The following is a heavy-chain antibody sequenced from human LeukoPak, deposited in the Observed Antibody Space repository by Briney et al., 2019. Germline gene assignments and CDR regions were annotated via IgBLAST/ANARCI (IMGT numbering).Heavy chain of an antibody. V-gene: IGHV3-30*02. D-gene: IGHD3-10*01. CDR3: ARDLGSRGSYFDY. Sequence: PGGSLTLSCAASGFTFSSYGMHWVRQAPGKGLEWVAFIRYDGSNKYYADSVKGRFTISRDNSKNTLYLQMNRLRPEDTALYYCARDLGSRGSYFDYWGQGTLVTVSS. CDR2: IRYDGSNK. CDR1: GFTFSSYG. J-gene: IGHJ4*02.